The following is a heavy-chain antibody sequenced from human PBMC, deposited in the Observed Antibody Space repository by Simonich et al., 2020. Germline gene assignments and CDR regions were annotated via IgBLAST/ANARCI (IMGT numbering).Heavy chain of an antibody. CDR1: GFTFSSYA. V-gene: IGHV3-30*07. Sequence: QVQLVESGGGVVQPGRSLRLSCAASGFTFSSYAMHWVRQAPGKGLGWVAVITYDGRNKYSADAVKGRFTISRDNAKTTLYLQMNSLRAEDTAVYYCARDGERYCGGDCYSYFDYWGQGTLVTVSS. CDR3: ARDGERYCGGDCYSYFDY. D-gene: IGHD2-21*02. J-gene: IGHJ4*02. CDR2: ITYDGRNK.